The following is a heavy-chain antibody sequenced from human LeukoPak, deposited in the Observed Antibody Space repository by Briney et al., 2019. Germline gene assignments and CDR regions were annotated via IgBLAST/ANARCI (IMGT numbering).Heavy chain of an antibody. Sequence: GGSLRLSCAASGFTFSSYGMHWVRQAPGKGLEWVAVISYDGSNKYYADSVRGRFTISRDNSKNTLYLQMNSLRAEDTAVYYCAKDTFDSSGTGGPYFDYWGQGTLVTVPS. D-gene: IGHD3-22*01. J-gene: IGHJ4*02. CDR1: GFTFSSYG. V-gene: IGHV3-30*18. CDR2: ISYDGSNK. CDR3: AKDTFDSSGTGGPYFDY.